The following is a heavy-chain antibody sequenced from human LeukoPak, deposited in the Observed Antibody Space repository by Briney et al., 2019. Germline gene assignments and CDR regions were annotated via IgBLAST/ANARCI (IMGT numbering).Heavy chain of an antibody. CDR1: GDTFSSYA. V-gene: IGHV1-69*05. Sequence: ASVKVSCKASGDTFSSYAISWVRQAPGQGLEWMGRIIPISGTANYAQKFQGRLTISTDESTSTAYMELSSLRSEDTAVYYCARDRESGSYYEGSDYWGQGTLVTVSS. J-gene: IGHJ4*02. D-gene: IGHD1-26*01. CDR3: ARDRESGSYYEGSDY. CDR2: IIPISGTA.